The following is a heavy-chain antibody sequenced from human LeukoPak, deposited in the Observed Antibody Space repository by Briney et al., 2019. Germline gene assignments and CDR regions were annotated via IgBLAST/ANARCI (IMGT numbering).Heavy chain of an antibody. CDR2: IIPIFGTA. CDR1: GGTFSSYA. Sequence: ASVKVSCKASGGTFSSYAISWVRQAPGQGLEWMGGIIPIFGTANYAQKFQGRVTITADGSTSTAYMELSSLRSEDTAVYYCARAEAYYYDSSGYSVANWGQGTLVTVSS. CDR3: ARAEAYYYDSSGYSVAN. V-gene: IGHV1-69*13. J-gene: IGHJ4*02. D-gene: IGHD3-22*01.